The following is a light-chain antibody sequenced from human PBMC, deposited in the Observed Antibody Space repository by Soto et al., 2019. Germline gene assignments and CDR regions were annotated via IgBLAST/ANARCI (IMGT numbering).Light chain of an antibody. Sequence: QSALTQPASVSGSPGQSITISCTGTSSDVGGYNYVSWYQHHPGKAPKLIIYGVNNRPSGVSNRFSGSKSGNTASLTISGLQAEDEADYYCTSYATTTTVLFGGGTKLTVL. CDR2: GVN. J-gene: IGLJ2*01. CDR1: SSDVGGYNY. CDR3: TSYATTTTVL. V-gene: IGLV2-14*01.